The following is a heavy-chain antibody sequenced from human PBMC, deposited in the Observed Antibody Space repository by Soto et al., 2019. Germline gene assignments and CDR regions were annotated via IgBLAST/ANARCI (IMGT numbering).Heavy chain of an antibody. Sequence: QVQLVESGGGVVQPGRSLRLSCAASGFTFSSYGMHWVRQAPGKGLEWVAVIWYDGSNKYYADSVKGRLTISRDNSKNTLYLQMNSLRAEDTAVYYCARGSSGSYYGDDAFDIWGQGTMVTVSS. D-gene: IGHD1-26*01. CDR1: GFTFSSYG. J-gene: IGHJ3*02. CDR3: ARGSSGSYYGDDAFDI. V-gene: IGHV3-33*01. CDR2: IWYDGSNK.